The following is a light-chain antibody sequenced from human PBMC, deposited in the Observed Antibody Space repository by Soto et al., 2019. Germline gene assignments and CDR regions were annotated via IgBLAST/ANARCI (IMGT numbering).Light chain of an antibody. CDR3: HQYGSSPLYS. V-gene: IGKV3-20*01. J-gene: IGKJ2*03. Sequence: EVVLTQSPGTLSLSPGERATLSCRASQSISANYLAWYQQKPGQAPRLLIYGESIRAAGIPDRFSGSVSGTDFSLTISRLEPGDFAVYYCHQYGSSPLYSFGKGTRLEI. CDR1: QSISANY. CDR2: GES.